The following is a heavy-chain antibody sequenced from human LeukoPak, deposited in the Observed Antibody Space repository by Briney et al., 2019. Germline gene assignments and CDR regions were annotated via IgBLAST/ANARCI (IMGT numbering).Heavy chain of an antibody. D-gene: IGHD3-9*01. V-gene: IGHV1-18*01. CDR1: GYTFTNYG. Sequence: VASVKVSCQASGYTFTNYGISWVRQAPGQGLEWLGWISAYNGNTHYEQKLHDRVTMTTDTSTRTAYMELRSLRSDDTAVYYCARSPRYFDWLMTFDPWGQGTLVTVSS. CDR3: ARSPRYFDWLMTFDP. J-gene: IGHJ5*02. CDR2: ISAYNGNT.